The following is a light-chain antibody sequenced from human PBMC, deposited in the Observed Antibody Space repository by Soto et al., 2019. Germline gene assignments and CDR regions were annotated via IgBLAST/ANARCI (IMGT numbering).Light chain of an antibody. CDR3: QQYDNWPPIT. Sequence: EIVLTQSPGTLSLSPGERATLSCRASQSFSSSYLAWYQQKPGQAPRLLIYETSSRATGIPDRFSGSGSQTDFTLTISRLEPEDFAVYYCQQYDNWPPITFGQGTRLGIK. CDR2: ETS. V-gene: IGKV3-20*01. J-gene: IGKJ5*01. CDR1: QSFSSSY.